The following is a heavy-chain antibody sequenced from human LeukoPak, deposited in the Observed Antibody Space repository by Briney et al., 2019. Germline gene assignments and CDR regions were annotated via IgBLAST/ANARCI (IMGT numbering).Heavy chain of an antibody. CDR3: ARESYWGSSAKGFDY. D-gene: IGHD7-27*01. Sequence: PGGSLRLSCAASGFTFTGYSMNWVRQAPGKGLEWGSYISVSSSNIYYADSVKGRFTISRDNAKNSLYLQMNSLRDEDTAVYYCARESYWGSSAKGFDYWGQGTLVTVSS. CDR1: GFTFTGYS. J-gene: IGHJ4*02. V-gene: IGHV3-48*02. CDR2: ISVSSSNI.